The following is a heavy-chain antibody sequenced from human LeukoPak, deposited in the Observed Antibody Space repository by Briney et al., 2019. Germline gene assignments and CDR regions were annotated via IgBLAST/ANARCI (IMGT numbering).Heavy chain of an antibody. D-gene: IGHD6-19*01. J-gene: IGHJ3*01. V-gene: IGHV1-58*02. Sequence: ASVKVSCKAYGFTFTSSAMQWVRQARGQRLEWIGWIVVGSGNTNYAQKFQERVTITRDMSTSTAYMELSSLRSEDTAVYYCAAMIAVAGTNWGQGTMVTVSS. CDR3: AAMIAVAGTN. CDR2: IVVGSGNT. CDR1: GFTFTSSA.